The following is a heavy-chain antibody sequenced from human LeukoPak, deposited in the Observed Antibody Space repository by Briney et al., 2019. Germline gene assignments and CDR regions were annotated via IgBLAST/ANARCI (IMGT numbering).Heavy chain of an antibody. V-gene: IGHV1-24*01. J-gene: IGHJ4*02. Sequence: EASVKGSCKVSGYTLTELVIHWVRQAPGKGLEWMGGFDPEDGETIYAQKFQGRVTMTEDTSTDTAYMELSSLRSEDTAVYYCATNSGSYFLYWGQGTLVTVSS. CDR3: ATNSGSYFLY. CDR1: GYTLTELV. D-gene: IGHD1-26*01. CDR2: FDPEDGET.